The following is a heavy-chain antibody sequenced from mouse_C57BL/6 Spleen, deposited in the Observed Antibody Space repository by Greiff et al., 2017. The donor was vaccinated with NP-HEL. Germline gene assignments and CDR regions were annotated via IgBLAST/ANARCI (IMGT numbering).Heavy chain of an antibody. CDR1: GYTFTSYW. J-gene: IGHJ4*01. CDR3: ERGEKVYDSSYTAYAMDY. V-gene: IGHV1-50*01. Sequence: QVQLQQPGAELVKPGASVKLSCKASGYTFTSYWMQWVKQRPGQGLEWIGEIDPSDSYTNYNQKFKGKATLTVDTSSSTAYMQLSSLTSEDSAVYYCERGEKVYDSSYTAYAMDYWGQGTSVTVSS. D-gene: IGHD2-3*01. CDR2: IDPSDSYT.